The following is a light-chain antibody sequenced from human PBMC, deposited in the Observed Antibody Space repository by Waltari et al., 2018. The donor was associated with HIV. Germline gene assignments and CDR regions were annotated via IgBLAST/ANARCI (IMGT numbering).Light chain of an antibody. J-gene: IGLJ3*02. CDR2: GNT. CDR1: SPNIGAGSD. Sequence: QSVLTQPPSVSGAPGQRVTIPCTGSSPNIGAGSDVHLYQQLPGTAPKLLIYGNTNRPSGVSDRFSGSKSGTSASLAITGLQAEDEADYYCQSYDSRQSGFWVFGGGTTLTVL. CDR3: QSYDSRQSGFWV. V-gene: IGLV1-40*01.